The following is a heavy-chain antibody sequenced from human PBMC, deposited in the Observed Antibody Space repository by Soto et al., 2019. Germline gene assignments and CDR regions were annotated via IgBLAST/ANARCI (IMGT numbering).Heavy chain of an antibody. J-gene: IGHJ4*02. V-gene: IGHV5-51*01. D-gene: IGHD2-15*01. CDR3: VRSGTSSGRFSDY. Sequence: GESLKISCKGSGYTFTSYWIGWVRQMPGEGLEWMGVIYPSDSDIRYSPSFQGKVTISADKSITTAYLQVSSLKAADTAMYYCVRSGTSSGRFSDYWGQGTLVTVSS. CDR2: IYPSDSDI. CDR1: GYTFTSYW.